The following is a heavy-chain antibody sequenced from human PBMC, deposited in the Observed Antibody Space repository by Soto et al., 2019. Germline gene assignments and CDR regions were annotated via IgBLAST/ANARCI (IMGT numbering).Heavy chain of an antibody. J-gene: IGHJ6*02. D-gene: IGHD1-1*01. Sequence: PSETLSLTCTVSGGSISSGDYYWSWIRQPPGKGLEWIGYIYYSGSTYYNPSLKSRVTISVDTSKNQFSLKLSSVTAADTAVYYCARDERYYYGMDVWGQGTTVTVSS. CDR3: ARDERYYYGMDV. V-gene: IGHV4-30-4*01. CDR1: GGSISSGDYY. CDR2: IYYSGST.